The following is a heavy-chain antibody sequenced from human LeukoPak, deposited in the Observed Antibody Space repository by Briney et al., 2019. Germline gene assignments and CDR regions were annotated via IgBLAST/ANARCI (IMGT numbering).Heavy chain of an antibody. D-gene: IGHD4-17*01. CDR2: IYTSGTT. J-gene: IGHJ4*02. V-gene: IGHV4-4*07. CDR1: GGSTIDYF. CDR3: ATDYGEHMFDH. Sequence: PSETLSLTCTVSGGSTIDYFRSWIRQPAGKGLEWIGHIYTSGTTHYNPSLKNRVTISLDTSKSQFSLQLNSVTAADTAVYYCATDYGEHMFDHWGQGALVIVSS.